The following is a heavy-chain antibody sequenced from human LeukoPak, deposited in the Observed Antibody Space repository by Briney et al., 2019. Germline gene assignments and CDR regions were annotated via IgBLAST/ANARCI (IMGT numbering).Heavy chain of an antibody. Sequence: GGSLRLSCAASGFTVSSNYMSWVRQAPGKGLEWVSVIYSGGSTYYADSVKGRFTISRDNSKNTLYLQMNSLRAEDTAVYYCARARLGYNWNSVWSDPWGQGTLVTVSS. J-gene: IGHJ5*02. CDR3: ARARLGYNWNSVWSDP. CDR2: IYSGGST. D-gene: IGHD1-7*01. V-gene: IGHV3-66*01. CDR1: GFTVSSNY.